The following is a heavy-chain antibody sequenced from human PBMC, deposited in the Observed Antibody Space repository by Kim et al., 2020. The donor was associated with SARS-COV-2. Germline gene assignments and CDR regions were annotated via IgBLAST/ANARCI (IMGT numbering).Heavy chain of an antibody. CDR2: IREDGNEK. D-gene: IGHD3-16*01. V-gene: IGHV3-7*01. CDR1: GFPFSNYW. CDR3: TRSGGSDLDY. Sequence: GGSLRLSCVASGFPFSNYWMSWVRQTPGKGLEWVANIREDGNEKYYVDSVNGRFTISRDNAKNSLYLQMNSRRAEDTAVYHCTRSGGSDLDYWGQGALVTVSS. J-gene: IGHJ4*02.